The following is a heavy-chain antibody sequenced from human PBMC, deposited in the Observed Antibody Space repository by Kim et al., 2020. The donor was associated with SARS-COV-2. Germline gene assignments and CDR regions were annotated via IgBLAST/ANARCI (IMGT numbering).Heavy chain of an antibody. Sequence: LSLTCTVSGGSISSGDYYWSWIRQPPFQGLYFIGSIYYSGSTYYNPSLNSLVTISVDTSKNQFSLKLRSLTASSTAVSSCAISLCSFFSCPVFYYY. V-gene: IGHV4-30-4*01. D-gene: IGHD2-15*01. CDR3: AISLCSFFSCPVFYYY. J-gene: IGHJ6*01. CDR2: IYYSGST. CDR1: GGSISSGDYY.